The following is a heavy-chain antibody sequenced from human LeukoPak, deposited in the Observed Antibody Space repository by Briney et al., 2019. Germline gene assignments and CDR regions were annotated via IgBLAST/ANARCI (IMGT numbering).Heavy chain of an antibody. CDR1: GGSISSYY. Sequence: PSETLSLTCTVSGGSISSYYWSWIRQPAGKGLEWIGRIYTSGSTSYNPSLKSRVTMSVDTSKNQFSLKLSSVTAADTAVYYCAREDYDYVWGSYRFDYWGQGTLVTVSS. D-gene: IGHD3-16*02. V-gene: IGHV4-4*07. J-gene: IGHJ4*02. CDR2: IYTSGST. CDR3: AREDYDYVWGSYRFDY.